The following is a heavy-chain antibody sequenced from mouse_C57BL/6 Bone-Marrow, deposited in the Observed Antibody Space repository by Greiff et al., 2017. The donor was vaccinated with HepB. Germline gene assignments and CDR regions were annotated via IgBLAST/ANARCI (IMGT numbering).Heavy chain of an antibody. V-gene: IGHV1-75*01. Sequence: QVQLKESGPELVKPGASVKISCKASGYTFTDYYINWVKQRPGQGLEWIGWIFPGSGSTYYNEKFKGKATLTVDKSSSTAYMLLSSLTSEDSAVYFCARSSLYYYGSRRLAYWGQGTLVTVSA. J-gene: IGHJ3*01. CDR2: IFPGSGST. CDR3: ARSSLYYYGSRRLAY. D-gene: IGHD1-1*01. CDR1: GYTFTDYY.